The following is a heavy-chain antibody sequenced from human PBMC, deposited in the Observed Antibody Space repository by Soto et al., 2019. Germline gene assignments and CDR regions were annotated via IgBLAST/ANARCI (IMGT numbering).Heavy chain of an antibody. Sequence: SVKVSCKASGGTFSSYAISWVRQAPGQGLEWMGGIIPIFGTANYAQKFQGRVTITADESTSTAYMELSSLRSEDTAVYYCAGWGFGSSSPFDYWGQGTLVTVSS. CDR3: AGWGFGSSSPFDY. D-gene: IGHD6-6*01. CDR1: GGTFSSYA. J-gene: IGHJ4*02. CDR2: IIPIFGTA. V-gene: IGHV1-69*13.